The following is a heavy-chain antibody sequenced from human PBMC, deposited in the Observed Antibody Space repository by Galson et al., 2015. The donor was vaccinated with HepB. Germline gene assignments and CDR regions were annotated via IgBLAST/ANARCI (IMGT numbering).Heavy chain of an antibody. J-gene: IGHJ5*02. CDR3: AKDFDFDVRGRRWFDP. V-gene: IGHV3-23*01. CDR2: ISGSGGST. Sequence: SLRLSCAASGFTFSGYAMSWVRQAPGKGLEWVSGISGSGGSTYHAYSVKGRFTISRDNSKNTVYLQMNSLRAEDTAVYYCAKDFDFDVRGRRWFDPWGQGTLVTVSS. D-gene: IGHD3-16*01. CDR1: GFTFSGYA.